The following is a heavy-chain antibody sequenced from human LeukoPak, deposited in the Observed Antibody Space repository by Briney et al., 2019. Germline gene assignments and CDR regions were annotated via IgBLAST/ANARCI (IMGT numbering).Heavy chain of an antibody. CDR2: IYYSGST. D-gene: IGHD4-17*01. CDR3: ASFDGDFDFDY. J-gene: IGHJ4*02. V-gene: IGHV4-59*11. Sequence: SETLSLTCAVYGGSFSAHYWSWIRQPPGKGLEWIGYIYYSGSTNYNPSLKSRVTISVDTSKNQFSLKLSSVTAADTAVYYCASFDGDFDFDYWGQGTLVTVSS. CDR1: GGSFSAHY.